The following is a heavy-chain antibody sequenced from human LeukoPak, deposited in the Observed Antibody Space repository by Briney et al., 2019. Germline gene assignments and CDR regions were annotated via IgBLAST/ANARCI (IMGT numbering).Heavy chain of an antibody. V-gene: IGHV3-74*01. CDR2: INSVGSST. D-gene: IGHD3-22*01. Sequence: PGGSLRLSCAASGFTFSSYWMHWVRQAPGKGLVWVSRINSVGSSTSYADSVKGRFTISRDNAKNTLYLQMNSLRAEDTAVYYCAREYYDSSGYYGYWGQGTLVTVSS. J-gene: IGHJ4*02. CDR1: GFTFSSYW. CDR3: AREYYDSSGYYGY.